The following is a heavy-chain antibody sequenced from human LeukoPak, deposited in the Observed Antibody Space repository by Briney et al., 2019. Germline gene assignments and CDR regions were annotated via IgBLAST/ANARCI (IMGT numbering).Heavy chain of an antibody. Sequence: GGSLRLSCAASGFTFSSYWMNWVRQAPGKGLEWVASINQDGSEKYYLDSVKGRLTISRDNSKNTLYLQMNSLRAEDTAVYYCARVVDHDYGDYYLDYWGQGTLVTVSS. CDR3: ARVVDHDYGDYYLDY. CDR2: INQDGSEK. D-gene: IGHD4-17*01. CDR1: GFTFSSYW. J-gene: IGHJ4*02. V-gene: IGHV3-7*03.